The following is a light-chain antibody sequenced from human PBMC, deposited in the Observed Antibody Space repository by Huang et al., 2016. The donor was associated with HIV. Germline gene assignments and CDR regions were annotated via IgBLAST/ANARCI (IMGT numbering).Light chain of an antibody. CDR3: QHYNNWPWWT. Sequence: VMTQSPAIVSVSPGERATLSCRASQSVTSYLAWYQQKPGQAPMLLICSASTRATGIPARFSGSGSGAEFTRTISSLQSEDVAVYYCQHYNNWPWWTFGQGTKVEIK. CDR1: QSVTSY. J-gene: IGKJ1*01. CDR2: SAS. V-gene: IGKV3-15*01.